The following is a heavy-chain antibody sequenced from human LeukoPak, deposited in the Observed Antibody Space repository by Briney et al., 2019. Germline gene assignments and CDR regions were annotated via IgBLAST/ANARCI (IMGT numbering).Heavy chain of an antibody. CDR2: INHSGST. CDR3: ARTEYSSSWYMDV. V-gene: IGHV4-34*01. D-gene: IGHD6-6*01. CDR1: GGSFSGYY. Sequence: SETLSLTCAVYGGSFSGYYWSWLRQPPGKGLEWIGEINHSGSTNYNPSLKSRVTISVDTSKNQFSLKLSSVTAADTAVYYCARTEYSSSWYMDVGGKGTTVTVSS. J-gene: IGHJ6*03.